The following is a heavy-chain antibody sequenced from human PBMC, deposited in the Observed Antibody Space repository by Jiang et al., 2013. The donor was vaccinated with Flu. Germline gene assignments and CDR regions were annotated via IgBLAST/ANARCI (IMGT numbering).Heavy chain of an antibody. V-gene: IGHV5-51*01. J-gene: IGHJ4*02. Sequence: GAEVKKPGESLKISCGASGYSFTSFWIAWVREMPGKGLEWMGSISPADSASRYSPSFQGQVTISADKSTNTAYLQWSSLKASDTAKYYCARHLIRASGWDQYYLDHRGQGALVTVSS. CDR2: ISPADSAS. CDR3: ARHLIRASGWDQYYLDH. CDR1: GYSFTSFW. D-gene: IGHD6-19*01.